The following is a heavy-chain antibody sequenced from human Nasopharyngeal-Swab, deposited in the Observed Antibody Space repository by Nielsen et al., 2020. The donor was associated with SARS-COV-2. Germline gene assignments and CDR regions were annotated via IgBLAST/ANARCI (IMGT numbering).Heavy chain of an antibody. J-gene: IGHJ5*02. Sequence: GESLKISCAASGFTFSSYGMHWVRQAPGKGLEWVAVIWYDGSNKYYADSVKGRFTISRDNSKNTLYLQMNSLRAEDTAVYYCAKDLLWSINMIESNWFDPWGQGTLVTVSS. CDR3: AKDLLWSINMIESNWFDP. V-gene: IGHV3-33*06. CDR2: IWYDGSNK. CDR1: GFTFSSYG. D-gene: IGHD3-22*01.